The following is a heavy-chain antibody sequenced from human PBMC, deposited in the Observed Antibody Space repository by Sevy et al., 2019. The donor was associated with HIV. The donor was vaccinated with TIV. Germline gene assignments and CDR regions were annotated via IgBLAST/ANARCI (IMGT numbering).Heavy chain of an antibody. J-gene: IGHJ4*02. CDR1: VGSISSGGYY. Sequence: SETLSLTCTVPVGSISSGGYYWSWIRQHPGKGLEWIGYIYYSGNTYYNPSLKSRVTISVDTSKNQFSLKLSSVTAADTAVYYCAREVRLYAAFDYWGQGTLVTVSS. CDR3: AREVRLYAAFDY. D-gene: IGHD2-8*01. CDR2: IYYSGNT. V-gene: IGHV4-31*03.